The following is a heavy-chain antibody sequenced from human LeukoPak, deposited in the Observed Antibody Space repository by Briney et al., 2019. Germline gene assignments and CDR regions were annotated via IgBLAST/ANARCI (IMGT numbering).Heavy chain of an antibody. V-gene: IGHV1-2*02. CDR3: AREALLKIGELWIYNYYGMDV. Sequence: ASVKVSCKASGYTFTGYYMHWVRQAPGQGLEWMGWINPNSGGTNYAQKFQGRVTMTRDTSISTAYMELSRLRSDDTAVYYCAREALLKIGELWIYNYYGMDVWGQGTTVTVSS. CDR2: INPNSGGT. J-gene: IGHJ6*02. CDR1: GYTFTGYY. D-gene: IGHD3-10*01.